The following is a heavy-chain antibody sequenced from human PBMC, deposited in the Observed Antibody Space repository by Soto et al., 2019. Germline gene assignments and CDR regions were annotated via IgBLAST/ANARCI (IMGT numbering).Heavy chain of an antibody. D-gene: IGHD1-20*01. CDR2: ISAYNGNT. V-gene: IGHV1-18*01. J-gene: IGHJ4*02. CDR3: ARVTYNWNAAGYFDY. Sequence: ASVKVSCKASGYTFTSYGISWVRQAPGQGLEWMGWISAYNGNTNYAQKLQCRVTMTTDTSTSTAYMELRSLRSDDTAVYYCARVTYNWNAAGYFDYWGQGTLVTVSS. CDR1: GYTFTSYG.